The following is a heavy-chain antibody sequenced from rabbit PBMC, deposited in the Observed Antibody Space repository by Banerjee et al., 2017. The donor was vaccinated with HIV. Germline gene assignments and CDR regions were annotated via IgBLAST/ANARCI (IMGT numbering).Heavy chain of an antibody. V-gene: IGHV1S45*01. CDR3: ARSFNL. CDR1: GFSFSSSYW. CDR2: IDAGDSGST. J-gene: IGHJ4*01. Sequence: QEQLEESGGDLVKPEGSLTLTCTASGFSFSSSYWICWVRQAPGKGLEWLACIDAGDSGSTYYASWAKGRFTISKPSSTTVTLQMTSLTAADTATYFCARSFNLWGPGTLVTVS.